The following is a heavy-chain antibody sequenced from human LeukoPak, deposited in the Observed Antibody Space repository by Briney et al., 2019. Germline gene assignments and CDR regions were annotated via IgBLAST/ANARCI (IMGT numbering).Heavy chain of an antibody. D-gene: IGHD2-2*01. CDR2: IYYSGST. Sequence: SETLSLTCTVSGGSISSYYWSWIRQPPGKGLEWIGYIYYSGSTNYNPSLKSRVTISVDTSKNHFSLKLSSVTAADTAVYYCARDLGDIVVVPAARYYYYGMDVWGQGTTVTVSS. V-gene: IGHV4-59*01. CDR1: GGSISSYY. CDR3: ARDLGDIVVVPAARYYYYGMDV. J-gene: IGHJ6*02.